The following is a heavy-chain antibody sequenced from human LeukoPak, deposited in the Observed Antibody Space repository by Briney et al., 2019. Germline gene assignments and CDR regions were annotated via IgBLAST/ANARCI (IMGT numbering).Heavy chain of an antibody. D-gene: IGHD2-8*01. CDR2: ISAYNGNT. V-gene: IGHV1-18*01. CDR1: GYTFTSYG. J-gene: IGHJ4*02. CDR3: ARDFWGYCTNGVCYEGLVDY. Sequence: GASVKVSCKASGYTFTSYGISWVRQAPGQGLEWMGWISAYNGNTNYAQKLQGRVTMTTDTSTSTAYMELRSLRSDDTAVYYCARDFWGYCTNGVCYEGLVDYWGQGTLVTVSS.